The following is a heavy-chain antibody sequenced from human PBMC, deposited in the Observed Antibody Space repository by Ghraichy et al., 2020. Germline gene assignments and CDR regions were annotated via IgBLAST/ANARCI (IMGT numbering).Heavy chain of an antibody. D-gene: IGHD3-22*01. CDR1: GGSFSGYY. Sequence: SETLSLTCAVYGGSFSGYYWSWIRQPPGKGLELIGEINHSGSTNYNPSLKSRVTISVDTSKNQFSLKLSSVTAADTAVYYCARGVPGFYYDSSGYYVDYWGQGTLVTVSS. CDR2: INHSGST. J-gene: IGHJ4*02. CDR3: ARGVPGFYYDSSGYYVDY. V-gene: IGHV4-34*01.